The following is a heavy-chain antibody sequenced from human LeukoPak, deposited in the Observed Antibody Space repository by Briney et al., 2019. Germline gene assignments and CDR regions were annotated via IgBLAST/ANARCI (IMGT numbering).Heavy chain of an antibody. V-gene: IGHV3-7*01. CDR1: GFTFSYHW. D-gene: IGHD3-10*01. J-gene: IGHJ4*02. CDR2: IKNDGAVK. Sequence: SGGSLRLSCAASGFTFSYHWMTWVRQAPGKGLEWVANIKNDGAVKNYVDSVKGRFTISRDNAKNSLYLQMNSLRAEDTAVYYCAKGGLLWFGEFHYWDQGTLVTVSS. CDR3: AKGGLLWFGEFHY.